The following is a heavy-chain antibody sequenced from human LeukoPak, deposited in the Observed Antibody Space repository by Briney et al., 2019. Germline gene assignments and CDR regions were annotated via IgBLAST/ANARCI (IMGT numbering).Heavy chain of an antibody. CDR3: ARLFGPTSDYYYMDV. CDR1: GFTFSNYN. CDR2: ISSSGSPI. V-gene: IGHV3-48*04. Sequence: GGSLRLSCAASGFTFSNYNMDWVRQAPGKGLEWLSYISSSGSPIYYADSVKGRFTISRDNAKNSLYLQMNSLRAEDTAVYYCARLFGPTSDYYYMDVWGQGTLVTVSS. J-gene: IGHJ6*03. D-gene: IGHD3-10*01.